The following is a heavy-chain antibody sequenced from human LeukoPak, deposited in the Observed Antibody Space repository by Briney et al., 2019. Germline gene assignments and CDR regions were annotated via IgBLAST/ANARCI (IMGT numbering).Heavy chain of an antibody. J-gene: IGHJ3*02. V-gene: IGHV3-33*08. CDR2: IWYGGSNK. D-gene: IGHD3-16*02. CDR1: GFTFSSYG. CDR3: ARENGIYDYVWGSYRKGGDAFDI. Sequence: PGGSLRLSCAASGFTFSSYGMHWVRQAPGKGLEWVAVIWYGGSNKYYADSVKGRFTISRDNSKNTLYLQMNSLRAEDTAVYYCARENGIYDYVWGSYRKGGDAFDIWGQGTMVTVSS.